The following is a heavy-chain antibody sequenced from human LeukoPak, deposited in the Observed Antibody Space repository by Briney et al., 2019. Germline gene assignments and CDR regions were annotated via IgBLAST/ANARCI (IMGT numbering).Heavy chain of an antibody. Sequence: GGSLRLSRAASGFTFSSYGMHWVRQAPGKGLEWVAFIRYDGSNKYYADSVKGRFTISRDNSKNTLYLQMNSLRAEDTAVYYCAKDATITMVRGVINWFDPWGQGTLVTVSS. CDR2: IRYDGSNK. CDR3: AKDATITMVRGVINWFDP. V-gene: IGHV3-30*02. D-gene: IGHD3-10*01. CDR1: GFTFSSYG. J-gene: IGHJ5*02.